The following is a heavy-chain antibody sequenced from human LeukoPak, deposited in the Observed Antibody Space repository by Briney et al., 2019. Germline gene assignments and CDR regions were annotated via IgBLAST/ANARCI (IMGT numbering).Heavy chain of an antibody. V-gene: IGHV3-23*01. CDR2: ISGSGGST. D-gene: IGHD3-22*01. CDR3: AKETYYYDSSGYYLSNYFDY. CDR1: GFTFSSYA. J-gene: IGHJ4*02. Sequence: GGSLRPSCSASGFTFSSYAMHWVRQAPGKGLEWVSAISGSGGSTYYADSVKGRFTISRDNSKNTLYLQMNSLRAEDTAVYYCAKETYYYDSSGYYLSNYFDYWGQGTLVTVSS.